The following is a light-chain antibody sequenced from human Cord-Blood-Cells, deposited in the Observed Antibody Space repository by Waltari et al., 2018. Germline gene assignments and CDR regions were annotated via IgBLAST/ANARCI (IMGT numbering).Light chain of an antibody. CDR3: QQSYSTPWT. Sequence: IQLTQSPSSLSSFAGSRVTSTCRASQSISSYLNWYQQKPGKAPKLLIYAASSLQSGVPSRFSGSGSGTDFTLTISSLQPEDFVTYYCQQSYSTPWTFGQGTKVEIK. J-gene: IGKJ1*01. CDR1: QSISSY. CDR2: AAS. V-gene: IGKV1-39*01.